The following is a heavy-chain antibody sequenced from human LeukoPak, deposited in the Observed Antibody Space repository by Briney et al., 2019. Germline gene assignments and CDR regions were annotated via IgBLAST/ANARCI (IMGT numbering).Heavy chain of an antibody. CDR3: ARDNAPYSYGTRGYFDY. J-gene: IGHJ4*02. V-gene: IGHV3-30-3*01. CDR1: GFTFSSYA. CDR2: ISYDGSNK. D-gene: IGHD5-18*01. Sequence: GGSLRLSCAASGFTFSSYAMSWVRQAPGKGLERVAVISYDGSNKYYADSVKGRFTISRDNSKNTLYLQMNSLRAEDTAVYYCARDNAPYSYGTRGYFDYWGQGTLVTVSS.